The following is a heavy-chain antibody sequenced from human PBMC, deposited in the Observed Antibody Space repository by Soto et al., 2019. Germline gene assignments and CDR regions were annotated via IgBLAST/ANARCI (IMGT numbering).Heavy chain of an antibody. CDR3: ARDYGDYLEDELYYFDY. D-gene: IGHD4-17*01. CDR2: TYYRSKWYN. CDR1: GDSVSSNSAA. J-gene: IGHJ4*02. Sequence: SQTLSLTCAISGDSVSSNSAAWNWIRPSPSRGLEWLGRTYYRSKWYNDYAVSVKSRITINPDTSKNQFSLKLNSVTAADTAVYYCARDYGDYLEDELYYFDYWGQGTLVTVSS. V-gene: IGHV6-1*01.